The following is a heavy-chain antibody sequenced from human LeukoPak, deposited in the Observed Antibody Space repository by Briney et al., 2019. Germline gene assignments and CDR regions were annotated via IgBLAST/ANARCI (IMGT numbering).Heavy chain of an antibody. V-gene: IGHV4-31*03. J-gene: IGHJ4*02. Sequence: PSQTLSLTCTVSGGSISSGGYYWSWIRQHPGKGLEWIGYIYYSGSTYYNPSLKSRVTISVDTSKNQFSLKLSSVTAAGTAVYYCARVIFGVVIDYWGQGTLVTVSS. CDR1: GGSISSGGYY. CDR2: IYYSGST. D-gene: IGHD3-3*01. CDR3: ARVIFGVVIDY.